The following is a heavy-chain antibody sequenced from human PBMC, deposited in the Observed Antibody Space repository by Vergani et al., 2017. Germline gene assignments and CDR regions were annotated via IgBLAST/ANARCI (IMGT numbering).Heavy chain of an antibody. CDR2: IIPIFGTE. Sequence: QVQLVQSGAEVKKPGSSVKVSCKASGGTFSSYAISWVRQAPGQGLEWMGGIIPIFGTENYAQKFQGRVTITADESTGTAYMELSGLRSEDKAVYYCGRGLDCGGDCYDAFDIWGQGTMVTVSS. J-gene: IGHJ3*02. V-gene: IGHV1-69*01. CDR1: GGTFSSYA. D-gene: IGHD2-21*01. CDR3: GRGLDCGGDCYDAFDI.